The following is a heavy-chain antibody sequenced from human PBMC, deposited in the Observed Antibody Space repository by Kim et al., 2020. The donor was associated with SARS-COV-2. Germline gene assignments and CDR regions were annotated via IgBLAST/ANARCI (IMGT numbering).Heavy chain of an antibody. D-gene: IGHD3-22*01. J-gene: IGHJ4*02. CDR1: GFTFSSYG. V-gene: IGHV3-30*18. CDR2: ISYDGSNK. CDR3: AKEGRNHYYDRKAGYFDY. Sequence: LSLTCAASGFTFSSYGMHWVRQAPGKGLEWVAVISYDGSNKYYADSVKGRFTISRDNSKNTLYLQMNSLRAEDTAVYYCAKEGRNHYYDRKAGYFDYWGQGTLVTVSS.